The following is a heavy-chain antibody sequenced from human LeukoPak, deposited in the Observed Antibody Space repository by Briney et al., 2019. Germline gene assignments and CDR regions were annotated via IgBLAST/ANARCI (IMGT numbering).Heavy chain of an antibody. J-gene: IGHJ5*02. CDR1: GGSISSYY. V-gene: IGHV4-59*12. Sequence: SETLSLTCTVSGGSISSYYWSWIRQPPGKGLEWIGYIYYSGSTNYNPSLKSRVTISVDTSKNQFSLKLSSVTAADTAVYYCARGGVVPAALNWFDPWGQGTLVTVSS. CDR2: IYYSGST. D-gene: IGHD2-2*01. CDR3: ARGGVVPAALNWFDP.